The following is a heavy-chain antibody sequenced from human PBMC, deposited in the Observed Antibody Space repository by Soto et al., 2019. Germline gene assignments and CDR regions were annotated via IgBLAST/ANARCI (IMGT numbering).Heavy chain of an antibody. CDR1: GGSISSGDYY. CDR2: IYYSGST. Sequence: PSLPQSLTSTVSGGSISSGDYYRSWIRQPPGKGLEWIGYIYYSGSTYYNPSLKSRVTISVDTSKNQFSLKLSSVTAADTAVYYCARVWNYDSSGYLNWFDPWGQGTLVTVSS. J-gene: IGHJ5*02. V-gene: IGHV4-30-4*01. CDR3: ARVWNYDSSGYLNWFDP. D-gene: IGHD3-22*01.